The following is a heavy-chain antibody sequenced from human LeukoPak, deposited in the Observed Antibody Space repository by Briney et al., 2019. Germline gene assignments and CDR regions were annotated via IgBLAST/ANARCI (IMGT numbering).Heavy chain of an antibody. CDR2: IYPGDSDT. J-gene: IGHJ4*02. D-gene: IGHD5-18*01. Sequence: GESLKISCKGSGYRFTNYWIGWVRQMPGKGLEWMGIIYPGDSDTRYSPSFQGQVTISVDKSISTAHLQWSSLKASDTAMYYCARQGVGYSYGHYFDYWGQGILVTVSS. V-gene: IGHV5-51*01. CDR1: GYRFTNYW. CDR3: ARQGVGYSYGHYFDY.